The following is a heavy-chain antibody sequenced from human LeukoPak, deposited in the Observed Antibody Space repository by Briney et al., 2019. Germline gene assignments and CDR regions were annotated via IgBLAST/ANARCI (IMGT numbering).Heavy chain of an antibody. CDR2: INPNSGGT. CDR1: GYTFTGYY. Sequence: ASVTVSCKASGYTFTGYYMHWVRQAPGQGLEWMGWINPNSGGTNYAQKFQGRVTMTRDTSISTAYMELSGLRSDDTAVYYCARVVRGAAAGNNWFDPWGQGTLVTVSS. D-gene: IGHD6-13*01. J-gene: IGHJ5*02. V-gene: IGHV1-2*02. CDR3: ARVVRGAAAGNNWFDP.